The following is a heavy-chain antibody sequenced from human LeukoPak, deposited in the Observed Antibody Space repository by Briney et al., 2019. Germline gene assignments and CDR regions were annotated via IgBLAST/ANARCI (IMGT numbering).Heavy chain of an antibody. V-gene: IGHV3-23*01. CDR2: IRGSGGST. Sequence: PGGSLRLSCAASGFSFSSNAMSWGRQAPGKGLEWVSGIRGSGGSTVYADSVKGRFPISRDNSKNTLYLQMNSLRAEDTAVYYCAKDLLSGSGSYSWGVFDYWGQGTLVTVSS. J-gene: IGHJ4*01. CDR1: GFSFSSNA. CDR3: AKDLLSGSGSYSWGVFDY. D-gene: IGHD3-10*01.